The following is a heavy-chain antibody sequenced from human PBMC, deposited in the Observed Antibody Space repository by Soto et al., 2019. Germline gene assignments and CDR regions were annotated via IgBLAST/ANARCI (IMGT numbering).Heavy chain of an antibody. Sequence: SETMSVTWSVAGGSSSSYCWSWIRQPPGKGLEWIGYIYYSGSTNYNPSLKSRVTISVDTSKNQFSLKLSSVTAADTAVYYCARRWGGTFDYWGQGTLVTVSS. V-gene: IGHV4-59*01. CDR3: ARRWGGTFDY. CDR2: IYYSGST. D-gene: IGHD2-21*01. J-gene: IGHJ4*02. CDR1: GGSSSSYC.